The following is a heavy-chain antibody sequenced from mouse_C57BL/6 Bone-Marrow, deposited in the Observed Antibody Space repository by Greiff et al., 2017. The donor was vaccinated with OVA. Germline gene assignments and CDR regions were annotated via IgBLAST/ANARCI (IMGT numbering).Heavy chain of an antibody. CDR1: GYTFTDYY. D-gene: IGHD1-1*01. Sequence: EVQLQQSGPELVKPGASVKISCKASGYTFTDYYMNWVKQSHGKSLEWIGDINPNNGGTSYNQKFKGKATLTVDKSSSTAYMELRSLTSEDSAVYYCANYDGSLYAMDYWGQGTSVTVSS. CDR3: ANYDGSLYAMDY. J-gene: IGHJ4*01. V-gene: IGHV1-26*01. CDR2: INPNNGGT.